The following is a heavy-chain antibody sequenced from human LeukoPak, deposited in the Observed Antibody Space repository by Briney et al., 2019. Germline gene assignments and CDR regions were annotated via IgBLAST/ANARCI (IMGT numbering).Heavy chain of an antibody. V-gene: IGHV4-39*07. CDR1: GGSISSSSYY. CDR3: ARAGESVAP. Sequence: SETPSLTCTVSGGSISSSSYYWGWIRQPPGKGLEWIRSIYYSGSTYYNPSLKSRVTISVDTSKNQLSLKLSSVTAADTAVYYCARAGESVAPWGQGTLVTVSS. CDR2: IYYSGST. J-gene: IGHJ4*02. D-gene: IGHD2-15*01.